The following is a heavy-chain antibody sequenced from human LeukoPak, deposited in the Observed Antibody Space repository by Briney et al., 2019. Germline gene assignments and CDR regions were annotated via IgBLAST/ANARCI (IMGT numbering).Heavy chain of an antibody. CDR1: GFTFSSYA. CDR3: AKDAPTVLILLDY. Sequence: GGSLRLSCAASGFTFSSYAMSWVRQAPGMGLEWVSGISDSGGSTYYADSVKGRLTISRDNSKNTLYLQMNSLRAEDTAVYYCAKDAPTVLILLDYWGQGTLVTVSS. J-gene: IGHJ4*02. V-gene: IGHV3-23*01. D-gene: IGHD4/OR15-4a*01. CDR2: ISDSGGST.